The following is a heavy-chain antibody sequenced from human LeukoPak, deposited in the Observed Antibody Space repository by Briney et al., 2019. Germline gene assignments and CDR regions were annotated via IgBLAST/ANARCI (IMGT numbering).Heavy chain of an antibody. D-gene: IGHD2-2*01. CDR3: ARDLDIVVVPVVSRHYGLDV. Sequence: ASVKVSCKASGYIYTNYGISWVRQAPGQGPEWMGWISAYNGNTNYVQKFQGRVTMTTDTSTTTAYMELRSLRSDDTAVYYCARDLDIVVVPVVSRHYGLDVWGQGTTVTVSS. J-gene: IGHJ6*02. CDR1: GYIYTNYG. V-gene: IGHV1-18*01. CDR2: ISAYNGNT.